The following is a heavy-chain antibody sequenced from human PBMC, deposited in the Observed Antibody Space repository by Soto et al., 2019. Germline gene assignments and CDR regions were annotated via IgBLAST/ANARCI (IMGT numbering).Heavy chain of an antibody. CDR1: GGTFNNHL. CDR3: ASGSLYGSGSYPVDY. J-gene: IGHJ4*01. Sequence: QVQLVQSGAEVKKPGSSVNVSCKASGGTFNNHLISWVRQAPGQGLEWMGTIIPLFGTLNYAQKLQGRVTLSADRSTSTAYIELSGLRSDDTAVYYCASGSLYGSGSYPVDYWGQGTLVTVSS. V-gene: IGHV1-69*08. CDR2: IIPLFGTL. D-gene: IGHD3-10*01.